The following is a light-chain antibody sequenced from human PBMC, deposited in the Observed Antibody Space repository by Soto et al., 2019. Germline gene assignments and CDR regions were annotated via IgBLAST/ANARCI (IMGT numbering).Light chain of an antibody. CDR1: QSISSW. CDR3: QQYNSYPL. V-gene: IGKV1-5*03. CDR2: KAS. J-gene: IGKJ2*01. Sequence: DIQMTQSPSTLSASVGDRVTITCRASQSISSWLAWYQQKPGKAPKLLIYKASSLESGVPSRFSGSGSGTEFTLTISSLQPDGFATYYCQQYNSYPLFGQGTKLEIK.